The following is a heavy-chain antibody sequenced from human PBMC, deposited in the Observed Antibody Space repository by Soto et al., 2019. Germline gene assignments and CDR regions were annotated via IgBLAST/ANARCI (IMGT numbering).Heavy chain of an antibody. CDR1: GASISGFY. CDR2: IYATGTT. Sequence: ETLSLTCTVSGASISGFYWSWIRKSAGKGLEWIGRIYATGTTDYNPSLKSRVMMSVDTSKKQFSLKLRSVTAADTAVYYCVRDGTKTLRDWFDPWGQGISVTVS. D-gene: IGHD1-1*01. V-gene: IGHV4-4*07. CDR3: VRDGTKTLRDWFDP. J-gene: IGHJ5*02.